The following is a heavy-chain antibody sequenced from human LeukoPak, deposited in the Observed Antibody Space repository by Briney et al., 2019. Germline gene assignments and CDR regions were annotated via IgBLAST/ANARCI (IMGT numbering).Heavy chain of an antibody. V-gene: IGHV4-61*02. CDR2: IYTSGST. Sequence: SQTLSLTCTVSGGSISRGSYYWSWIRQPAGKGREWIGRIYTSGSTNYNPSLKSRATISVDTSKNQSSLKLSSVTAADTAVHYCARVARMGPARGEYFDYWRQGTRATVTS. J-gene: IGHJ4*02. CDR1: GGSISRGSYY. CDR3: ARVARMGPARGEYFDY. D-gene: IGHD3-16*01.